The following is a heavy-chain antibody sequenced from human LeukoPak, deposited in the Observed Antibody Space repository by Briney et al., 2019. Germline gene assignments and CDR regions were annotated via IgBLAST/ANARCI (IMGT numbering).Heavy chain of an antibody. CDR2: ISCSSSYI. CDR1: GFTFSSYS. D-gene: IGHD3-3*01. Sequence: GVSLRLSCAASGFTFSSYSMNWVRQAPGKGLEWVSSISCSSSYIYYADSVKGRFTISRDNAKNSLYLQMNSLRAEDTAVYYCARGGGYYDFWSGPQDYYYMDVWGKGTTVTVSS. J-gene: IGHJ6*03. V-gene: IGHV3-21*01. CDR3: ARGGGYYDFWSGPQDYYYMDV.